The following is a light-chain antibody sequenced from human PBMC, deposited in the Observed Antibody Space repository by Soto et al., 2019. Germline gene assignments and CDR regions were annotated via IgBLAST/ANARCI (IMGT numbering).Light chain of an antibody. CDR3: SSYAGSNILVV. CDR2: EGS. CDR1: SSDIGSYNL. J-gene: IGLJ2*01. Sequence: QSALTQPGSVSGSPGQSITISCSGTSSDIGSYNLVSWYQQHPGKAPKVIIFEGSRLPSGVSSRFSGSKSGNTASLTISGLRPEDKADYYCSSYAGSNILVVFGGGTKVTVL. V-gene: IGLV2-23*01.